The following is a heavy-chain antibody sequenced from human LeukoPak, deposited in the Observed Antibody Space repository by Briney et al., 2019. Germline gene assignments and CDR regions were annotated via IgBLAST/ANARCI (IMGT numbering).Heavy chain of an antibody. CDR1: GYTFTSYD. CDR3: ARGTPYYYDSSGYLFQH. J-gene: IGHJ1*01. V-gene: IGHV1-8*01. D-gene: IGHD3-22*01. Sequence: GASVKVSCKASGYTFTSYDINWVRQATGQGLEWMGWMNPNSGNTGYAQKFQGRVTVTRNTSISTAYVELSSLRSEDTAVYYCARGTPYYYDSSGYLFQHWGQGTLVTVSS. CDR2: MNPNSGNT.